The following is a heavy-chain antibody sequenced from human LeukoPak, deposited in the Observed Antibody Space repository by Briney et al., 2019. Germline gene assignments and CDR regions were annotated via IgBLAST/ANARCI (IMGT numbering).Heavy chain of an antibody. CDR2: IYPGDSDT. CDR1: GYTFRSNW. CDR3: ARRRVGYTYDAFDI. Sequence: GESLKISCETSGYTFRSNWIAWVRQVPGKGLEWMGIIYPGDSDTRYSPSFQGQVTISADKSISTAYLQWSSLKASDTAMYYCARRRVGYTYDAFDIWGLGTMVTVSS. D-gene: IGHD5-24*01. J-gene: IGHJ3*02. V-gene: IGHV5-51*01.